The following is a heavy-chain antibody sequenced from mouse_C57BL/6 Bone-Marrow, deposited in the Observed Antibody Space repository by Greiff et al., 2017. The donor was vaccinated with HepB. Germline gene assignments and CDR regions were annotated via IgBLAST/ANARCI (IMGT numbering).Heavy chain of an antibody. D-gene: IGHD2-3*01. CDR3: ARSWLLSYFDY. J-gene: IGHJ2*01. CDR2: INPNNGGT. V-gene: IGHV1-26*01. CDR1: GYTFTDYY. Sequence: VQLKESGPELVKPGASVKISCKASGYTFTDYYMNWVKQSHGKSLEWIGDINPNNGGTSYNQKFKGKATLTVDRSSSTAYMELRSLTSEDSAVYYCARSWLLSYFDYWGQGTTLTVSS.